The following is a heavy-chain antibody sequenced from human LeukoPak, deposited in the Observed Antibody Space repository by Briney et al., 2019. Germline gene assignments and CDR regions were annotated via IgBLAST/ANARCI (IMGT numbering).Heavy chain of an antibody. CDR2: IYYSGST. CDR3: ARLAVAARCFDY. D-gene: IGHD6-6*01. CDR1: GGSISSSSYY. V-gene: IGHV4-39*01. J-gene: IGHJ4*02. Sequence: SQTLSLTCTVSGGSISSSSYYWGWIRQPPGKGLEWIGSIYYSGSTYYNPSLKSRVTISVDTSKNQFSLKLSSVTAADTAVYYCARLAVAARCFDYWGQGTLVTVSS.